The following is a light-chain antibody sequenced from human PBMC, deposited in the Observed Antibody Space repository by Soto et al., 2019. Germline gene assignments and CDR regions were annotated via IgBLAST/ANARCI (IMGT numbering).Light chain of an antibody. Sequence: QSALTQPPSASGSPGQSVNISCTGTSSDGGAYNYVSWYQQYPGKAPKLMIYEVSKRHSGVPDRFSGSKSGKTASLTVSGLQPADEADYYCTSYSGSNIWVFGGGTKVTVL. J-gene: IGLJ3*02. CDR1: SSDGGAYNY. CDR3: TSYSGSNIWV. CDR2: EVS. V-gene: IGLV2-8*01.